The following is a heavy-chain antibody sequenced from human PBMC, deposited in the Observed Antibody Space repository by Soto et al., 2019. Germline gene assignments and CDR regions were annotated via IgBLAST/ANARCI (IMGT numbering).Heavy chain of an antibody. CDR3: ARDWGLSIFGVVTYSYGMDV. CDR1: GGSISSGGYY. V-gene: IGHV4-31*03. J-gene: IGHJ6*02. Sequence: PSETLSLTCTVSGGSISSGGYYWSWIRQHPGKGLEWIGYIYYSGSTYYNPSLKSRVTISVDTSKNQFSLKLSSVTAADTAVYYCARDWGLSIFGVVTYSYGMDVWGQGTTVT. D-gene: IGHD3-3*01. CDR2: IYYSGST.